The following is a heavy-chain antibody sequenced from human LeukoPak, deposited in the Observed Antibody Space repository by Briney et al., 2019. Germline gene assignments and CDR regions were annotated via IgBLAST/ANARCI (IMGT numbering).Heavy chain of an antibody. Sequence: SDTLSLTCTVSGCSISSTSYYWVWIRQPPGKGLQWIGTIYYGGSTYYNPSLKSRVTISVDTSKNQFSLNLSSVPAADTPVYYFKGAEVNYDQVRGTYYYYGMDVWGQGTTVTVSS. CDR3: KGAEVNYDQVRGTYYYYGMDV. V-gene: IGHV4-39*01. CDR2: IYYGGST. CDR1: GCSISSTSYY. D-gene: IGHD3-16*01. J-gene: IGHJ6*02.